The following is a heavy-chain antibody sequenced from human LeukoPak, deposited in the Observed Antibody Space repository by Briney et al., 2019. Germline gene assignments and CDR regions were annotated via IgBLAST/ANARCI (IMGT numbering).Heavy chain of an antibody. J-gene: IGHJ4*02. CDR3: ARRRGREIYFDY. D-gene: IGHD3-10*01. CDR1: EFAFSSYA. Sequence: GGSLRLSCAGSEFAFSSYAMSWVRQAPGKGLEWVSAISGGGASTYYADSVKGRFAISRDNAKNSLYLQMNSLRAEDTAVYYCARRRGREIYFDYWGQGTLVTVSS. CDR2: ISGGGAST. V-gene: IGHV3-23*01.